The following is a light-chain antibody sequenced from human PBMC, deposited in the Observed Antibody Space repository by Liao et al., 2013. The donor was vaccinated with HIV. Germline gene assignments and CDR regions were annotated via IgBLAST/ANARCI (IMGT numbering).Light chain of an antibody. Sequence: SYELTQPPSVSVSPGQTASIACSGDKLGDKYARWFQQKPGQAPVLVIYKDSERPSGIPGRFSGSSSGNTATLTISETQPLDEAVYYCQTWTKNGVVFGGGTEVTVL. V-gene: IGLV3-1*01. CDR2: KDS. J-gene: IGLJ2*01. CDR1: KLGDKY. CDR3: QTWTKNGVV.